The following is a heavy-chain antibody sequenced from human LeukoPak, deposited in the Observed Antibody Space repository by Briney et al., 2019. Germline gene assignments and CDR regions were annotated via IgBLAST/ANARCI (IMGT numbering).Heavy chain of an antibody. CDR3: ARRRTAAASGYFDY. D-gene: IGHD6-13*01. V-gene: IGHV4-4*07. CDR2: IYTSGTT. J-gene: IGHJ4*02. Sequence: SETLSLTCTVSGVSLSGDYWSWIRQPAGKGLEWIGRIYTSGTTNYNPSLKSRVTMSVDTSNNKFSLNLRSVTAADTAVYYCARRRTAAASGYFDYWGQGILVTVSS. CDR1: GVSLSGDY.